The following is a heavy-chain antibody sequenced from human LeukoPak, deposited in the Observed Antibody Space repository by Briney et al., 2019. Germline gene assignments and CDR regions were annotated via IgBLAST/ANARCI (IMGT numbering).Heavy chain of an antibody. J-gene: IGHJ4*02. V-gene: IGHV4-59*08. CDR1: GGSISSYY. D-gene: IGHD2-21*02. Sequence: SETLSLTCTVSGGSISSYYWSWIRQPPGKGLEWIGYIYYSGSTNYNPSLKSRVTISVDTSKNQFSLKLSSVTAADTAVYYCARRRRGGDYLYFDYWGQGTLVTVSS. CDR3: ARRRRGGDYLYFDY. CDR2: IYYSGST.